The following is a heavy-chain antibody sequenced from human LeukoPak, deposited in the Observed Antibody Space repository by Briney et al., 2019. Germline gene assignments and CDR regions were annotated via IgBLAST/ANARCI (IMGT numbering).Heavy chain of an antibody. CDR3: ATETNGRHYDY. D-gene: IGHD1-14*01. V-gene: IGHV3-21*06. Sequence: GGSLRLSCTTSGLTFSTSGFNWVRQAPGKGLEWVASIGPTGFDRYHADSIKGRFTISRDNANNFLYPQMDSLRAEDTAVYYCATETNGRHYDYWGQGTLLTVSS. J-gene: IGHJ4*02. CDR2: IGPTGFDR. CDR1: GLTFSTSG.